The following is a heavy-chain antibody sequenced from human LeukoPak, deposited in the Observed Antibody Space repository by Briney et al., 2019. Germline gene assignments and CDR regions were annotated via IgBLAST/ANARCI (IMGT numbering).Heavy chain of an antibody. Sequence: ASVKVSCKVSGYTLTELSMHWVRQAPGKGLEWMGGFDPEDGETIYAQKFQGRVTMTEDTSTDTAYMELSSLRSEDTAVYYCARAEGEWLVLGEYFQHWGQGTLVTVSS. CDR3: ARAEGEWLVLGEYFQH. CDR1: GYTLTELS. D-gene: IGHD6-19*01. J-gene: IGHJ1*01. V-gene: IGHV1-24*01. CDR2: FDPEDGET.